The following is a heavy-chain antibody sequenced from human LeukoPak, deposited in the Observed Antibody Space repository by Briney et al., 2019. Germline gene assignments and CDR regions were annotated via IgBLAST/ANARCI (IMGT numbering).Heavy chain of an antibody. J-gene: IGHJ4*02. V-gene: IGHV4-61*05. Sequence: SETLSLTCTVSGGSISSSSYYWGWIRQPPGEGLEWIGYIYYSGSTTYNPSLKSRVTISVDTSKNQFSLKLSSVTAADTAVYYCASGIDYYDSSGYYGVIDYWGQGTLVTVSS. CDR1: GGSISSSSYY. CDR3: ASGIDYYDSSGYYGVIDY. CDR2: IYYSGST. D-gene: IGHD3-22*01.